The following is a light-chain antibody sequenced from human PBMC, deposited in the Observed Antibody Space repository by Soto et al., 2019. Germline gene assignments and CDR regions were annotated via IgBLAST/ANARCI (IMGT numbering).Light chain of an antibody. Sequence: EIVLTQSPATLSLSPGERATLSCRASQSVSSYLAWYQQKPGQAPRLLIYDASNSATGIPARFSGSGSGTDFTRTISSLEPEDFAVYYCQHRSNWPLTFGGGTKVESK. CDR1: QSVSSY. J-gene: IGKJ4*01. CDR3: QHRSNWPLT. V-gene: IGKV3-11*01. CDR2: DAS.